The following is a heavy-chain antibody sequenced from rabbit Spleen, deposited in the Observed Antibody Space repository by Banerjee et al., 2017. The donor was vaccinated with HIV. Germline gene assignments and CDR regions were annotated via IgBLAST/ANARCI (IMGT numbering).Heavy chain of an antibody. J-gene: IGHJ4*01. CDR1: GIDFSSYYY. CDR3: AHVGYGGVGYAFNL. V-gene: IGHV1S45*01. D-gene: IGHD6-1*01. Sequence: QQQLEESGGGLVKPGGTLTLTCKASGIDFSSYYYMCWVRQAPGKGLEWIGCIYTGSDTTYYASWAKGRFTISKTSSTTVTLQMTSLTAADTATYFCAHVGYGGVGYAFNLWGQGTLVTVS. CDR2: IYTGSDTT.